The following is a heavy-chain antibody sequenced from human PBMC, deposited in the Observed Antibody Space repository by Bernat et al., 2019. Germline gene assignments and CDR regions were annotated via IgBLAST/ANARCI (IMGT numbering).Heavy chain of an antibody. CDR3: AREGSDILTGDYYGMDV. V-gene: IGHV3-53*04. CDR1: GFTVSSNY. Sequence: EVQLVESGGGLVQPGGSLRLSCAASGFTVSSNYMSCVRQAPGKGLGWVSVTYSGGSTYYADSVKGRFTISRHNSKNTLYLQMNSLRAEDTAVYYCAREGSDILTGDYYGMDVWGQGTTVTVSS. CDR2: TYSGGST. J-gene: IGHJ6*02. D-gene: IGHD3-9*01.